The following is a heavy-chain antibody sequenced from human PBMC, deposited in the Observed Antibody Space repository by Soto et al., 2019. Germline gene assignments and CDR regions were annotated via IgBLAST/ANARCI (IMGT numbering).Heavy chain of an antibody. CDR1: GGSISSGGYY. V-gene: IGHV4-31*03. D-gene: IGHD2-15*01. Sequence: QVQLQESGPGLVKPSQTLSLTCTVSGGSISSGGYYWSWIRQHPGKGLEWIGYIYYSGSTYYNPSLKSRVTISVDTSKNQFSLKLSSVTAADTAVYYCARDRAQPLRYCSGGSCYGGGMDVWGQGTTVTVSS. CDR2: IYYSGST. J-gene: IGHJ6*02. CDR3: ARDRAQPLRYCSGGSCYGGGMDV.